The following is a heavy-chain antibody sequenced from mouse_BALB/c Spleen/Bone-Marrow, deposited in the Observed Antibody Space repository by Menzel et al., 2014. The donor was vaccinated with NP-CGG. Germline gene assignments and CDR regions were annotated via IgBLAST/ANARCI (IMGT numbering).Heavy chain of an antibody. V-gene: IGHV1-80*01. D-gene: IGHD1-1*01. Sequence: QVQLQQSGAELVRPGSSVKISCKASGYAFSSYWMIWVKQRPGQGLEWIGQIYPGDGDTNYNGKFKGKATLTVDKSYSTAYMQLSSLTSEDSAVCFCARSGYGSNYDYWGQGTTLTVSS. CDR3: ARSGYGSNYDY. CDR1: GYAFSSYW. CDR2: IYPGDGDT. J-gene: IGHJ2*01.